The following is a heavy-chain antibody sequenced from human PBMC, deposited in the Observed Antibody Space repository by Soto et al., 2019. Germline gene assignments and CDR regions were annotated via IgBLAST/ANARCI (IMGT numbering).Heavy chain of an antibody. Sequence: SETLSLTCTLSDGSMSTYYWNWIRQSPGKGLEWIGYIYYSGSTNYNPPLKSRVTISIDTSKNQFSLNLKSVTAADTAVYLCARGRTVGGLFDYWGQGKLVTVSS. V-gene: IGHV4-59*01. CDR2: IYYSGST. J-gene: IGHJ4*02. CDR3: ARGRTVGGLFDY. D-gene: IGHD1-26*01. CDR1: DGSMSTYY.